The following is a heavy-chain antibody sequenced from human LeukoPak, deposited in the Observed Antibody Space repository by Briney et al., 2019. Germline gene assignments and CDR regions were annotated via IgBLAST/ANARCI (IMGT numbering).Heavy chain of an antibody. V-gene: IGHV1-8*01. D-gene: IGHD3-10*01. CDR3: ARCYYYYGSGRNYYGMDV. CDR2: MNPNSGNT. J-gene: IGHJ6*02. Sequence: ASVKVSCKASGYTLTSYDINWVRQATGQGLEWMGWMNPNSGNTGYAQKFQGRVTMTRNTSISTAYMELSSLRSEDTAVYYCARCYYYYGSGRNYYGMDVWGQGTTVTASS. CDR1: GYTLTSYD.